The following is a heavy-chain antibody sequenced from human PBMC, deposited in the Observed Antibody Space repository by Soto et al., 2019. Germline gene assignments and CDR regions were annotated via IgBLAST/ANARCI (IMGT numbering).Heavy chain of an antibody. CDR1: GFSFSDYA. Sequence: EVQLLESGGGLVQPGGSLRLSCAASGFSFSDYAMSWVRQAPGKGLEWVSGVSGGGGVTNYADSVKGRFTISRDNSKNTVYLQMNRLRAEDTAIYYCAKGRCSGTSCYSDYWGQGTLVTVSS. CDR2: VSGGGGVT. V-gene: IGHV3-23*01. J-gene: IGHJ4*02. CDR3: AKGRCSGTSCYSDY. D-gene: IGHD2-15*01.